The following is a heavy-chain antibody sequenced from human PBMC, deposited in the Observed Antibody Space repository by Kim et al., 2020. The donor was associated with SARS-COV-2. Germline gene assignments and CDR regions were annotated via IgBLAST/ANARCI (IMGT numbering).Heavy chain of an antibody. D-gene: IGHD3-22*01. V-gene: IGHV1-2*04. J-gene: IGHJ4*02. Sequence: SVKVSCKSSGYTFTGYYMHWVRQAPGQGLEWMGWINPNSGGTNYAQKFQGWVTMTRDTSISTTYMELSRLRSDDTAVYYCARGPYYYDSGGYYSFWGQGTLVTVSS. CDR3: ARGPYYYDSGGYYSF. CDR2: INPNSGGT. CDR1: GYTFTGYY.